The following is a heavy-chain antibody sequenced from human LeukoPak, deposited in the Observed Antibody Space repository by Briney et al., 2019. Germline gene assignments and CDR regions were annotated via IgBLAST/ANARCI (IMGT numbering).Heavy chain of an antibody. V-gene: IGHV4-39*07. J-gene: IGHJ4*02. CDR3: ARGFPYYDSSGYRPYYFDY. CDR2: IYYSGST. Sequence: SETLSLTCTVSDGSISSSSYYWGWIRQPPGKGLEWIGSIYYSGSTYYNPSLKSRVTISVDTSKNQFSLKLSSVTAADTAVYYCARGFPYYDSSGYRPYYFDYWGQGTLVTVSS. CDR1: DGSISSSSYY. D-gene: IGHD3-22*01.